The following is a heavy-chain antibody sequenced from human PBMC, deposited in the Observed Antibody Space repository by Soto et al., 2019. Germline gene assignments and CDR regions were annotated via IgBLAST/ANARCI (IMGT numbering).Heavy chain of an antibody. CDR1: GFSLSTSGVG. V-gene: IGHV2-5*02. Sequence: QITLKESGPTLVKPTQTLTLTCTFSGFSLSTSGVGVGWIRQPPGKALEWLALIYWDDDKRYSPSLKSRLTITKDTSKNQVVLTMTNMDPVDTATYYCAHTPGGRAAAETYYGMDVWGQGTTVTVSS. CDR2: IYWDDDK. CDR3: AHTPGGRAAAETYYGMDV. J-gene: IGHJ6*02. D-gene: IGHD6-13*01.